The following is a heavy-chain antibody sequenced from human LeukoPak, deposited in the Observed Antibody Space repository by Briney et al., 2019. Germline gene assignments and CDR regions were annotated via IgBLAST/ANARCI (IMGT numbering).Heavy chain of an antibody. Sequence: GASVKVSCKASGYTFTGYYMHWVRQAPGQGLEWMGWINPNSGGTNYAQKFQGRVTMTRDTSISTAYMELSRLRSDDTAVYYCARDSVAGTYYYYYYMDVWGKGTTVTVSS. CDR2: INPNSGGT. CDR1: GYTFTGYY. D-gene: IGHD6-19*01. CDR3: ARDSVAGTYYYYYYMDV. V-gene: IGHV1-2*02. J-gene: IGHJ6*03.